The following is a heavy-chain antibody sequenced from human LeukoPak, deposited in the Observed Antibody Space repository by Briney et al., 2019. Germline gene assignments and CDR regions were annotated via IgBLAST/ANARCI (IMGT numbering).Heavy chain of an antibody. V-gene: IGHV1-46*01. CDR3: ARDPDPYDSSGYYYYYGMDV. D-gene: IGHD3-22*01. Sequence: ASVKVSCKASGYTFTSYYMHWVRQAPGQGLEWMGIINPSGGSTSYAQKFQGRVTITADKSTSTAYMELSSLRSEDTAVYYCARDPDPYDSSGYYYYYGMDVWGQGTTVTVSS. J-gene: IGHJ6*02. CDR2: INPSGGST. CDR1: GYTFTSYY.